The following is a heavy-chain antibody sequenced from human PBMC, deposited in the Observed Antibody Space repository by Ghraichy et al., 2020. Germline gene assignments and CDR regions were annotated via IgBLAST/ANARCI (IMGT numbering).Heavy chain of an antibody. Sequence: ASVKVSCKVSGYTLTELSMHWVRQAPGKGLEWMGGFDPEDGETIYAQKFQGRVTMTEDTSTDTAYMELSSLRSEDTAVYYCATAKPHYYDSSGWVYWGQGTLVTVSS. CDR2: FDPEDGET. V-gene: IGHV1-24*01. CDR3: ATAKPHYYDSSGWVY. J-gene: IGHJ4*02. D-gene: IGHD3-22*01. CDR1: GYTLTELS.